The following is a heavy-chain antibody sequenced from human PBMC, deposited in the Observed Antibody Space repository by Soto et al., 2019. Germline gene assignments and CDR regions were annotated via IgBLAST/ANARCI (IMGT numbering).Heavy chain of an antibody. CDR3: ARDWRSNWNYVGWFDP. D-gene: IGHD1-7*01. CDR2: ISSSGSTI. CDR1: GFTFSDYY. V-gene: IGHV3-11*01. J-gene: IGHJ5*02. Sequence: PGGSLRLSCAASGFTFSDYYMSWIRQAPGKGLEWVSYISSSGSTIYYADSVKGRFTISRDNAKNSLYLQMNSLRAEDTAVYYCARDWRSNWNYVGWFDPWGQGTLVTVSS.